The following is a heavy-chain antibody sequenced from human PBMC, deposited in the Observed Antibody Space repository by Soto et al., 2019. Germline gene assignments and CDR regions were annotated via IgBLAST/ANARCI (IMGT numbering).Heavy chain of an antibody. D-gene: IGHD6-6*01. CDR3: VALAR. V-gene: IGHV1-8*01. J-gene: IGHJ4*02. CDR1: GYTFTSFD. CDR2: MKPNGGDT. Sequence: QVQLVQSGAEVREPGASVKVSCKASGYTFTSFDINWVRQASGQGLEWMGWMKPNGGDTGYGQKFQGRVALTRDTPTSTAYMERSGLKSEDTAVYYCVALARWVQGTLVTVSS.